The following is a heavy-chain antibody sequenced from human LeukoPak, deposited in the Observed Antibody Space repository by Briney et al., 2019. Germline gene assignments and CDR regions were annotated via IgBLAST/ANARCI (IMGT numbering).Heavy chain of an antibody. J-gene: IGHJ6*03. D-gene: IGHD5-18*01. V-gene: IGHV4-4*07. CDR3: ARDHQGDTAMGHYYYYYMDV. CDR1: GGSISSYY. CDR2: IYTSGST. Sequence: SETLSLTCTVSGGSISSYYWSWIRQPAGKGLEWIGRIYTSGSTNYNPSLKSRVTMSVDTSKNQFSLKLSSVTAADTAVYYCARDHQGDTAMGHYYYYYMDVWGKGTTVTVSS.